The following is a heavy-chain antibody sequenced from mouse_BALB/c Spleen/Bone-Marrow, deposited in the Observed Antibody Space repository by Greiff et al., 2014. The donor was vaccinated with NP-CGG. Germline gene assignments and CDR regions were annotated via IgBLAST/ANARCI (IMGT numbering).Heavy chain of an antibody. CDR2: IRNKANGYTT. V-gene: IGHV7-3*02. CDR1: GFTFTDYY. CDR3: ARDINDNYNWYFDV. Sequence: DVKLQESGGGLVQPGGSLRLSCATSGFTFTDYYMSWVRQPPGKALEWLGFIRNKANGYTTEYSASVKGRFTISRDNSQSIPYLQMNTLRAEDSATYFCARDINDNYNWYFDVWGAGTTVTVSS. D-gene: IGHD2-1*01. J-gene: IGHJ1*01.